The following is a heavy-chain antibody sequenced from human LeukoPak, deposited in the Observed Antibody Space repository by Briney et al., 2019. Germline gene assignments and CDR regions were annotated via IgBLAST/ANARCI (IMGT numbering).Heavy chain of an antibody. J-gene: IGHJ6*02. CDR3: AKGSGGSCYSGMDV. Sequence: GGSLRLSCAASGFTFSSYAMSWVRQAPGKGLEWVSVICSSGSNRYYADSVKGRFTISRDDSKNTLYLQIDSLRAEDTAVYYCAKGSGGSCYSGMDVWGQGTTVTVSS. D-gene: IGHD2-15*01. V-gene: IGHV3-23*01. CDR1: GFTFSSYA. CDR2: ICSSGSNR.